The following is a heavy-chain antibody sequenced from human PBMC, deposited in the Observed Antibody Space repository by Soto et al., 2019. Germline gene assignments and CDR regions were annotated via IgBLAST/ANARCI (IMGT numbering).Heavy chain of an antibody. CDR1: GFTFSSYS. CDR3: ARDWGPYCTNGVCYGGDGGDY. CDR2: ISSSSSYI. J-gene: IGHJ4*02. Sequence: GGSLRLSCAASGFTFSSYSMNWVRQAPGKGLEWVSSISSSSSYIYYADSVKGRFTISRDNAKNSLYLQMNSLRAEDTAVYYCARDWGPYCTNGVCYGGDGGDYWGQGTLVTVSS. D-gene: IGHD2-8*01. V-gene: IGHV3-21*01.